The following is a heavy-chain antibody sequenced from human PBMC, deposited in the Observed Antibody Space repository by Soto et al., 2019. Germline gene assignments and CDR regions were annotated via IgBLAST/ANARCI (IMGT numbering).Heavy chain of an antibody. CDR3: ARGVFYYYGSSGYSPDY. Sequence: QVQLVEFGGGVVQPGRSLRLSCEGSGFTSSSYVMHWVRQAPGKGLEWVALISFDGSKKNYADSVKGRFTISRDNSKNMMYLQMNSLRPEDTAVYYCARGVFYYYGSSGYSPDYWGQGTLVTVSS. CDR1: GFTSSSYV. J-gene: IGHJ4*02. D-gene: IGHD3-22*01. CDR2: ISFDGSKK. V-gene: IGHV3-30-3*01.